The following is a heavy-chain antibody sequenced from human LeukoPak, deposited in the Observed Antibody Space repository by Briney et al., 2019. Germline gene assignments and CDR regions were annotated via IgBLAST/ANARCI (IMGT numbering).Heavy chain of an antibody. D-gene: IGHD3-10*01. Sequence: GGSLRLSCAASGFTFSSYGMHWVRQAPGKGLEWVAFIRYDGSNKYYADSVKGRFTISRDNSKNTLYLQMNSLRAEDTAVYYCARGSPSNYYGSGSYSSDRYDYWGQGTLVTVSS. CDR2: IRYDGSNK. V-gene: IGHV3-30*02. J-gene: IGHJ4*02. CDR1: GFTFSSYG. CDR3: ARGSPSNYYGSGSYSSDRYDY.